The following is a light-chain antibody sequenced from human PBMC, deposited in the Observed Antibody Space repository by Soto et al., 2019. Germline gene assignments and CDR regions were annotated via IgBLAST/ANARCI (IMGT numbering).Light chain of an antibody. CDR1: SGDVGSYNS. CDR3: SSYAGSNNWV. J-gene: IGLJ3*02. CDR2: EVT. Sequence: QSALTQPPSASGSPGQSVTISCTGTSGDVGSYNSVSWFQQHPGKAPKLMIYEVTKRPSGVPDRFSGSKSGNTASLTVSGLQAEDEADYYCSSYAGSNNWVFGGGTKLTVL. V-gene: IGLV2-8*01.